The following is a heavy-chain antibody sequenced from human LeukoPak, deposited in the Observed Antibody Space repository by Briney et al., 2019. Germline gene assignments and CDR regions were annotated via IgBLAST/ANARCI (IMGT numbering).Heavy chain of an antibody. CDR2: IRFDGSNK. J-gene: IGHJ4*02. D-gene: IGHD3-10*01. CDR1: RFTFISYV. Sequence: GGALRLSCAAARFTFISYVMHWERQALGKGVVEAAFIRFDGSNKYYADSVKGRFTISRDNSKNTLFLQMNSLRAEDTAVYYCAKGANRYVYYGRFDYWGKGALVTVSS. V-gene: IGHV3-30*02. CDR3: AKGANRYVYYGRFDY.